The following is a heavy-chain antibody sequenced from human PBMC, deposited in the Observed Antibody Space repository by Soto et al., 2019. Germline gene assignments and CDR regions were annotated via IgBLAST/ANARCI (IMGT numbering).Heavy chain of an antibody. D-gene: IGHD4-17*01. Sequence: GASVKVSCKASGVTFSSYAISWVRQAPGQGLEWMGGIIPIFGTANYAQKFQGRVTITADESTSTAYMELSSLRSEDTAVYYCATGGPSLRDYYYYGMDVWGQGTTVTVSS. J-gene: IGHJ6*02. V-gene: IGHV1-69*13. CDR2: IIPIFGTA. CDR1: GVTFSSYA. CDR3: ATGGPSLRDYYYYGMDV.